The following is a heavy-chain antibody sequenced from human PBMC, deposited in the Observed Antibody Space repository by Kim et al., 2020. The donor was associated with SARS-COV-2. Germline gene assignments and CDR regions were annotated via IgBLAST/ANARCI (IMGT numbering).Heavy chain of an antibody. Sequence: YRQKVQGRVTMTRNTSITTAYMELSSLRSEDTAVYYCARRIAAAGTPIGYWGQGTLVTVSS. J-gene: IGHJ4*02. D-gene: IGHD6-13*01. CDR3: ARRIAAAGTPIGY. V-gene: IGHV1-8*01.